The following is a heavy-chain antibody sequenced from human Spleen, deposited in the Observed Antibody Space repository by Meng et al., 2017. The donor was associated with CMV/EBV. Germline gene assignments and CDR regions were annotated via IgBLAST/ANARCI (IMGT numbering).Heavy chain of an antibody. CDR2: INPNSGGT. D-gene: IGHD2-2*01. Sequence: ASVKVSCKASGYIFTGYYMHWVRQAPGQGLEWMGWINPNSGGTNYAQKFQGRVTMTRDTSISTAYMELSRLRSDDTAVYYCARSVRRGYCSSTSCLKGRYYFDYWGQGTLVTVSS. CDR3: ARSVRRGYCSSTSCLKGRYYFDY. CDR1: GYIFTGYY. J-gene: IGHJ4*02. V-gene: IGHV1-2*02.